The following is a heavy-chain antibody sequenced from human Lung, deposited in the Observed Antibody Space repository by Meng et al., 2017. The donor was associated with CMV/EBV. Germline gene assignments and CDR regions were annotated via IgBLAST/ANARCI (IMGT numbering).Heavy chain of an antibody. Sequence: SCAASGFTFDHYTMNWVRQPPGGAMEWIGEINQSGGPNYNPSLKSRVTMSIDTSEDQFSLKLSSVTAADTAVYYCSRGEGAIAVVPAANYYGMDVWGQGTTVTVSS. CDR3: SRGEGAIAVVPAANYYGMDV. V-gene: IGHV4-34*01. CDR2: INQSGGP. CDR1: GFTFDHYT. J-gene: IGHJ6*02. D-gene: IGHD2-2*01.